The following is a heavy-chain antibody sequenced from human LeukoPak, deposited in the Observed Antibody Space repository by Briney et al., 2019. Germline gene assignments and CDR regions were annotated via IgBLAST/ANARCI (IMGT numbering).Heavy chain of an antibody. CDR2: ISTSGTTI. V-gene: IGHV3-48*03. CDR1: GFTFSSFE. CDR3: ASFSDY. J-gene: IGHJ4*02. Sequence: GGSLRLYCTASGFTFSSFEMNWVRQAPGKGLEWVSYISTSGTTIYYADSVKGRFTISRDNAENSLYLQMNSLRAEDTAIYYCASFSDYWGRGTLVTVSS.